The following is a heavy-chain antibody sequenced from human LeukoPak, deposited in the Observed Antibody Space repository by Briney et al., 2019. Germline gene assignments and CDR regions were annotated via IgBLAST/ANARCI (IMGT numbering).Heavy chain of an antibody. V-gene: IGHV1-2*02. CDR1: GYTFTGYY. CDR3: ARELYRSRRFDP. J-gene: IGHJ5*02. CDR2: INPNSGGT. Sequence: ASVKVSCKASGYTFTGYYMHWVRQAPGQGLEWMGWINPNSGGTNYAQKFQGRVTMTRDTSISTAYMELRSLRSDDTAVYYCARELYRSRRFDPWGQGTLVTVSS. D-gene: IGHD3-16*02.